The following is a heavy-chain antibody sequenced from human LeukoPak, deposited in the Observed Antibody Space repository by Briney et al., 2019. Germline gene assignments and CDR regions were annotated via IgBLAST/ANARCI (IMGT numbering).Heavy chain of an antibody. D-gene: IGHD6-19*01. V-gene: IGHV3-7*01. J-gene: IGHJ5*02. CDR2: IKEDGSEK. CDR1: GFTFSTYW. Sequence: GGSLRLSCAASGFTFSTYWMSWVRQAPGKGLERVANIKEDGSEKNYVDSVKGRFTISRDNAKNSLYLQMNSLRAEDTAVYYCAKAVAARWLDPWGQGTLVIVSS. CDR3: AKAVAARWLDP.